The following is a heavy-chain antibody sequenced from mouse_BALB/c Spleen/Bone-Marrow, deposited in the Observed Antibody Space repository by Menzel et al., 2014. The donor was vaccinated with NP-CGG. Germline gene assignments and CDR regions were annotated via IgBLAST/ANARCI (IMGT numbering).Heavy chain of an antibody. D-gene: IGHD2-14*01. CDR2: INNGGGST. J-gene: IGHJ4*01. Sequence: ESGGGLVEPGGSLKLSCAASGFTFIAYTMSWVRQTPEKRLEWVAYINNGGGSTYYPDTVKGRFTISRDNAKNTLYLQMSSLKSEDTAMYYCARHGEERPVLAMDYWGQGTSVTVSS. V-gene: IGHV5-12-2*01. CDR3: ARHGEERPVLAMDY. CDR1: GFTFIAYT.